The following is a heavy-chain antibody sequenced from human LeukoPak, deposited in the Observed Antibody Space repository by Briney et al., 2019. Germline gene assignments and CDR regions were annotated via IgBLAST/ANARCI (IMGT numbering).Heavy chain of an antibody. CDR1: GGTFSSYA. J-gene: IGHJ5*02. CDR3: ARGTSGRSVAGTGWFDP. V-gene: IGHV1-69*13. Sequence: EASVKVSCKASGGTFSSYAISWVRQAPGQGLEWMGGIIPIFGTANYAQKFQGRVTITEDESTSTAYMELSSLRSEDTAVYYCARGTSGRSVAGTGWFDPWGQGTLVTVSS. D-gene: IGHD6-19*01. CDR2: IIPIFGTA.